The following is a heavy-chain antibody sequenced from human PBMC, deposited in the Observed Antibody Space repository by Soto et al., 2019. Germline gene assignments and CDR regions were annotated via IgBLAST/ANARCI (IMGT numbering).Heavy chain of an antibody. J-gene: IGHJ5*01. D-gene: IGHD3-10*01. CDR3: ARYTSGSVES. CDR2: IYSSGSA. V-gene: IGHV4-4*07. Sequence: LSETLSLTCTVSSGSVNGFFWTWIRQPAGKGLEWIGRIYSSGSANYNPSLESRVSMSVDTSKNQFSLRLSSLTAADTALYYCARYTSGSVESWGQGTLVTVSS. CDR1: SGSVNGFF.